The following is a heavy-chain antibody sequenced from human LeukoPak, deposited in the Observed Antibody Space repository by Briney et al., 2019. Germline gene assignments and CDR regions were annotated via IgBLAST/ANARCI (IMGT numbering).Heavy chain of an antibody. V-gene: IGHV4-34*01. D-gene: IGHD3-3*01. J-gene: IGHJ4*02. CDR1: GGSFSGYY. CDR2: INHSGST. Sequence: SETLSLTCAVYGGSFSGYYWSWIRQPPGKGLEWVGEINHSGSTNYNPSLKSRVIISVDTSKDQFSLKLSSVTAADTAVYYCASLLETLNYDFWGGYLDHWGQGTLVTVSS. CDR3: ASLLETLNYDFWGGYLDH.